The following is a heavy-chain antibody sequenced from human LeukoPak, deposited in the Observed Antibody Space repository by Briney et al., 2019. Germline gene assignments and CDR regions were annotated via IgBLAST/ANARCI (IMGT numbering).Heavy chain of an antibody. CDR1: GYTFTSYY. V-gene: IGHV1-46*01. J-gene: IGHJ3*02. CDR2: INPSGGST. D-gene: IGHD1-1*01. CDR3: ARVGTTGTPRDI. Sequence: APVKVSCKASGYTFTSYYMHWVRQAPGQGLEWMGIINPSGGSTSYAQKFQGRVTMTRDTSTSTVYMELSSLRSEDTAVYYCARVGTTGTPRDIWGQGTMVTVSS.